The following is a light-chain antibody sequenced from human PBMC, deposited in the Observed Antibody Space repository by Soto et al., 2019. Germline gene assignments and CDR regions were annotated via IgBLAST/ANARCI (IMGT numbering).Light chain of an antibody. V-gene: IGKV1-5*03. Sequence: DIQLTPSPYTLSGSVGDRVTITCRASQTISSWLAWYQQKPGKAPKLLIYKASTLKSGVPSRFSGSGSGTEFTLTISSLQPDDFATYYCQGYRTFGQGTKVDIK. CDR3: QGYRT. CDR2: KAS. J-gene: IGKJ1*01. CDR1: QTISSW.